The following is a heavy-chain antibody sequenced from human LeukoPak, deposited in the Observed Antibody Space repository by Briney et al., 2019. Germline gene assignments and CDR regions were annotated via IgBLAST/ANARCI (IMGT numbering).Heavy chain of an antibody. CDR3: ARQLWHQRRYFDY. CDR1: GGSISSSSYY. J-gene: IGHJ4*02. V-gene: IGHV4-39*01. CDR2: IYYSGST. D-gene: IGHD5-18*01. Sequence: SETLSLTCTVSGGSISSSSYYWGWIRQPPGKGLEWIGSIYYSGSTYYNPSLKSRVTISVGTSKNQFSLKLSSVTAADTAVYYCARQLWHQRRYFDYWGQGTLVTVSS.